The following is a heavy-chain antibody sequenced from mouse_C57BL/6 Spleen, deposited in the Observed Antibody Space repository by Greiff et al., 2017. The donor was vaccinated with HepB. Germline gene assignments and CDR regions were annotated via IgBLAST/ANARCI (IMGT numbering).Heavy chain of an antibody. V-gene: IGHV1-81*01. Sequence: VQLQQSGAELARPGASVKLSCKASGYTFTSYGISWVKQRTGQGLEWIGEIYPRSGNTYYNEKFKGKATLTADKSSSTAYMELRSLTSEDSAVYFCAREQTGTVAYWGQGTLVTVSA. D-gene: IGHD4-1*01. J-gene: IGHJ3*01. CDR3: AREQTGTVAY. CDR2: IYPRSGNT. CDR1: GYTFTSYG.